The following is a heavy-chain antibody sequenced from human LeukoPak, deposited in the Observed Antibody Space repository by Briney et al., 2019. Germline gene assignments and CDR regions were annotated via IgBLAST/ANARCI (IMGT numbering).Heavy chain of an antibody. V-gene: IGHV4-59*01. CDR3: ARYLGTVAATSTRGGWFDP. Sequence: PSETLSLTCTVSGGSISNYYWSWIRQPPGKGLEWIGYIYYSGSTNYNPSLKSRVTISVDTSKNQFSLKLSSVTAADTAVYYCARYLGTVAATSTRGGWFDPWGQGTLVTVSS. CDR1: GGSISNYY. J-gene: IGHJ5*02. D-gene: IGHD6-19*01. CDR2: IYYSGST.